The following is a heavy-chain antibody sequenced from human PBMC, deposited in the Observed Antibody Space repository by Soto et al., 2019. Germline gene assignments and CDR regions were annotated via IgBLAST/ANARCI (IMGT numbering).Heavy chain of an antibody. D-gene: IGHD2-15*01. CDR2: INHSGST. CDR1: GGSFSGYY. V-gene: IGHV4-34*01. CDR3: ARVRVVVAATDNGFDP. J-gene: IGHJ5*02. Sequence: SETLSLTCAVYGGSFSGYYWSWIRQPPGKGLEWIGEINHSGSTNYNPSLKSRVTISVDTSKNQFSLKLSSVTAADTAVYYCARVRVVVAATDNGFDPWGQGTLVTVSS.